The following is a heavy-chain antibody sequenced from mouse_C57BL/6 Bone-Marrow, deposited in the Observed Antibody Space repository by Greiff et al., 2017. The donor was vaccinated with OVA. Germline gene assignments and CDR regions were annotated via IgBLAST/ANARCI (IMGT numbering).Heavy chain of an antibody. CDR1: GFTFSDYY. Sequence: EVQGVESGGGLVQPGGSLKLSCAASGFTFSDYYMYWVRQTPEKRLEWVAYISNGGGSTYYPDTVKGRFTISRDNAKNTPYLQMSRLKSEDTAMYYCARHDWYYFDYWGQGTTLTVSS. V-gene: IGHV5-12*01. CDR3: ARHDWYYFDY. J-gene: IGHJ2*01. D-gene: IGHD2-13*01. CDR2: ISNGGGST.